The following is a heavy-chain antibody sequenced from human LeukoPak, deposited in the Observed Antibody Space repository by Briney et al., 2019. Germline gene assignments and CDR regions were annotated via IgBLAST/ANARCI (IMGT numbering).Heavy chain of an antibody. V-gene: IGHV3-23*01. D-gene: IGHD3-10*01. CDR1: GFTFSSYA. Sequence: AGSLRLSCAASGFTFSSYAMSWVRQAPGKGLEWVSAISGSGGSTYYADSVKGRSTISRDNSKNTLYLQMNSLRAEDTAVYYCAKARVYYGSGSYFYDYWGQGTLVTVSS. CDR2: ISGSGGST. CDR3: AKARVYYGSGSYFYDY. J-gene: IGHJ4*02.